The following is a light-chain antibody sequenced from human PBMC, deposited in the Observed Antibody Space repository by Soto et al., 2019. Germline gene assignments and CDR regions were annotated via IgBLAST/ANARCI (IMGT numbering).Light chain of an antibody. CDR2: DAS. Sequence: EIVLTQSPATLSLSPGERATLSCRASQSVGYHLAWYQQKPGQAPRLLIYDASNRATGIPARFSGSGSGTDFTLAISSLEPEDFAIYYCQQYNNWLWTFGQGTKVEIK. V-gene: IGKV3-11*01. CDR1: QSVGYH. J-gene: IGKJ1*01. CDR3: QQYNNWLWT.